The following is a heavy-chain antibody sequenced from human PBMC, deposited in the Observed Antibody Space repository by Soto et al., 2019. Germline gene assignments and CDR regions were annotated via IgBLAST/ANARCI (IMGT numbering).Heavy chain of an antibody. V-gene: IGHV3-21*01. CDR1: GFTFRTYT. CDR3: ARDRGYDAHDYYYNAMDV. J-gene: IGHJ6*02. D-gene: IGHD2-15*01. CDR2: IRGFSPYT. Sequence: GGTLRLSCVASGFTFRTYTMNWVRQAPGKGLEWVSGIRGFSPYTFYAESVKGRFTISRDNAKNSLYLQMNSLGVEDTAVYYCARDRGYDAHDYYYNAMDVWGQGTTVTVSS.